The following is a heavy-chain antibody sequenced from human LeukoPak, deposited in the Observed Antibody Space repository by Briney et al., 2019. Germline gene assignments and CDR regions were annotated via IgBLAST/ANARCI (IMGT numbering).Heavy chain of an antibody. CDR3: ASEGDYVDY. CDR1: GDSVSSGGYS. J-gene: IGHJ4*02. V-gene: IGHV4-30-4*01. CDR2: IYYSGST. Sequence: PSETLSLTCTVSGDSVSSGGYSWNWIRQPPGKGLEWIGYIYYSGSTYYNPSLKSRVSISLDTSKNQFSLKLGSVTAADTAVYYCASEGDYVDYWGQGTLVTVSS.